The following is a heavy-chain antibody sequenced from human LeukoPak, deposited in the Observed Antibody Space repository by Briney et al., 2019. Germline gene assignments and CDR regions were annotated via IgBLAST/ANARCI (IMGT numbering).Heavy chain of an antibody. J-gene: IGHJ4*02. CDR1: GGSFSGYY. Sequence: PSETLSLTCAVYGGSFSGYYWSWIRQPPGKGLEWIGEINHSGSTNYNPSLKCRVTISVDTSKNQFSLKLSSVTAADTAVYYCARANAYYYDSSGYYFWGQGTLVTVSS. CDR3: ARANAYYYDSSGYYF. D-gene: IGHD3-22*01. CDR2: INHSGST. V-gene: IGHV4-34*01.